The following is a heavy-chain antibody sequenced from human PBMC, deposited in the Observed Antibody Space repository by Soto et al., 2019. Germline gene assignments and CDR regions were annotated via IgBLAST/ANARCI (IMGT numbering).Heavy chain of an antibody. J-gene: IGHJ4*02. CDR3: ARAVTYYYDSSGYLTFDY. V-gene: IGHV4-61*01. CDR1: GGSVSSGSYY. D-gene: IGHD3-22*01. CDR2: IYYSGST. Sequence: PSETLSLTCTVSGGSVSSGSYYWSWIRQPPVKGLEWIGYIYYSGSTNYNPSLKSRVTISVDTSKNQFSLKLSSVTAADTAVYYCARAVTYYYDSSGYLTFDYWGQGTLVTVSS.